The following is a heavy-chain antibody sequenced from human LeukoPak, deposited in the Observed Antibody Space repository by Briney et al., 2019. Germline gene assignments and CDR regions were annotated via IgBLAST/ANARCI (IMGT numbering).Heavy chain of an antibody. V-gene: IGHV3-64*01. J-gene: IGHJ4*02. CDR2: ICCNGCST. D-gene: IGHD3-10*01. CDR1: GFTFSSYA. CDR3: ARGGLLWFGELSGY. Sequence: PGGSLRLSCAASGFTFSSYAMHWVRQAPGKGVEYVSVICCNGCSTYYANSAKVRLTISTDNSTTTLYLQMGSLRAEDMAVSYCARGGLLWFGELSGYWGQGTLVTASS.